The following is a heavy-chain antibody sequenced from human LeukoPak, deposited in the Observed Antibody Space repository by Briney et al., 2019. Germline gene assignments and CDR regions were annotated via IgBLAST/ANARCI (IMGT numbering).Heavy chain of an antibody. CDR3: ARGPTYCSGGSCYLAGYYGMDV. CDR1: GGTFSSYA. J-gene: IGHJ6*02. D-gene: IGHD2-15*01. V-gene: IGHV1-8*02. CDR2: MNPNSGNT. Sequence: ASVKVSCKASGGTFSSYAISWVRQAPGQGLEWMGWMNPNSGNTGYAQKFQGRVTMTRNTSISTAYMELSSLRSEDTAVYYCARGPTYCSGGSCYLAGYYGMDVWGQGTTVTVSS.